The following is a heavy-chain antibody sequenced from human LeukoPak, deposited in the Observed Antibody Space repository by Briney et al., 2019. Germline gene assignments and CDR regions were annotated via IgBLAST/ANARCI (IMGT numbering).Heavy chain of an antibody. CDR3: ARAGRWEGRPRAFDI. D-gene: IGHD1-26*01. Sequence: SETLSLTCTVSGGSISSYYWSWLRQPPGKGLEWIGYIYYSGITNYDPSLKSRVIISVDTSKNQFSLKLSSVTAADTAVYYCARAGRWEGRPRAFDIWGQGTMVTVSS. J-gene: IGHJ3*02. CDR1: GGSISSYY. CDR2: IYYSGIT. V-gene: IGHV4-59*01.